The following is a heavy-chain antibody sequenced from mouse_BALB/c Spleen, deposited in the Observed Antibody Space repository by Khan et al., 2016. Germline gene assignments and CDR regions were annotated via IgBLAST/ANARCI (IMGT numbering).Heavy chain of an antibody. D-gene: IGHD1-1*01. CDR1: GYTFTSYY. V-gene: IGHV1S56*01. CDR3: ARSALRGAMDY. CDR2: IYPGNVNT. Sequence: VKLLESGPELVKPGASVRISCKASGYTFTSYYIHWVNQRPGQGLEWIGWIYPGNVNTKYNEKFKGKATLTADKSSSTAFMQLSSLTSEDSAVYFCARSALRGAMDYWGQGTSVTVSS. J-gene: IGHJ4*01.